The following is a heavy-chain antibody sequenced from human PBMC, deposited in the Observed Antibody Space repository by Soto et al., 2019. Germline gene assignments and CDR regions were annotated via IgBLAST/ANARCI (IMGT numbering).Heavy chain of an antibody. Sequence: EVQLVESGGGLVQPGGSLRLLCEASGFSFSSYTMHWVRQRPGKGLEWVSHIYTDGSSSSYADSVKGRFTIARDNAKNTLYLQMNSLRAEDTAVYYCARYRVDSYSSVAFDVWGRGTMVTVSS. CDR3: ARYRVDSYSSVAFDV. J-gene: IGHJ3*01. CDR2: IYTDGSSS. V-gene: IGHV3-74*01. D-gene: IGHD2-21*02. CDR1: GFSFSSYT.